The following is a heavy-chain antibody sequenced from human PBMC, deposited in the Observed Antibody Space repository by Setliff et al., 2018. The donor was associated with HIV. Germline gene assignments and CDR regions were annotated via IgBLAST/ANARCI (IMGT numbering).Heavy chain of an antibody. D-gene: IGHD4-4*01. CDR2: IDWDDDK. CDR3: ARFYSNYAAFDS. Sequence: TLSLTCAVYGGSFSGYYWAWIRQPPGKALEWLARIDWDDDKFYSTSLKTRLTISKDTSKNQVVLTMTNMHPVDTATYYCARFYSNYAAFDSWGQGTLVTVSS. J-gene: IGHJ4*02. V-gene: IGHV2-70*16. CDR1: GGSFSGYY.